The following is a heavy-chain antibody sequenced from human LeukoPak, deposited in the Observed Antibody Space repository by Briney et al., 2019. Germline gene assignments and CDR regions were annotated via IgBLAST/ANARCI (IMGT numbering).Heavy chain of an antibody. J-gene: IGHJ6*02. V-gene: IGHV3-11*01. CDR1: GFTFSDYN. CDR3: ARSIGLTGGGVDV. D-gene: IGHD3-9*01. CDR2: ITNGGSTI. Sequence: KSGGSLRLSCAASGFTFSDYNMNWVRQAPGKGLEWVSYITNGGSTIHHADSVKGRFTISRDNAKKTLYLQMNSLRAEDTAVYYCARSIGLTGGGVDVWRQGTTVTVSS.